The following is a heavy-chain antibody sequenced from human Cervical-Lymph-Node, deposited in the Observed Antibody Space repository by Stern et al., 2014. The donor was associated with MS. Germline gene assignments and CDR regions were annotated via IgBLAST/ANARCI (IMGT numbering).Heavy chain of an antibody. CDR1: GGTFSSYT. CDR2: IIPLFGTA. J-gene: IGHJ4*02. Sequence: QVQLVQSGAEVKKPGSSVKVSCKASGGTFSSYTISWVRQAPGQGLEWMGGIIPLFGTANYAHKFMGRVTITADESTSTAYMELSSLRSEDTAVYYCVREFNYDSSGYYFYYWGRGTLVTVSS. D-gene: IGHD3-22*01. V-gene: IGHV1-69*01. CDR3: VREFNYDSSGYYFYY.